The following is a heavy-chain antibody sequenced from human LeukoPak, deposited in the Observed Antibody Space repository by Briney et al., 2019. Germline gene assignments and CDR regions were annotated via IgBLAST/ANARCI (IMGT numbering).Heavy chain of an antibody. D-gene: IGHD6-19*01. CDR3: ANLAAVAGRDDAFDI. CDR1: GFTFSSYG. J-gene: IGHJ3*02. Sequence: TGGSLRLSCAASGFTFSSYGMHWVRQAPGKGLEWVAVISYDGSNKYYADSVKGRFTISRDNSKNTLYLQMNSLRAEDTAVYYCANLAAVAGRDDAFDIWGQGTMVTVSS. V-gene: IGHV3-30*18. CDR2: ISYDGSNK.